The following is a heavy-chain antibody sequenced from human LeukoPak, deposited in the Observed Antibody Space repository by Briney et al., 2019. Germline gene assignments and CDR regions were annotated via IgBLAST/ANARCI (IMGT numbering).Heavy chain of an antibody. V-gene: IGHV1-69*02. Sequence: GLEWMGRIIPILGIANYAQKFQGRVTITADKSTSTAYMELSSLRSEDTAVYYCARQSQANWGQGTLVTVSS. CDR3: ARQSQAN. CDR2: IIPILGIA. J-gene: IGHJ4*02.